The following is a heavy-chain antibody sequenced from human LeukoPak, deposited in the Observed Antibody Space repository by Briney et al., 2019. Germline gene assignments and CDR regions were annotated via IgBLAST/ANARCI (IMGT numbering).Heavy chain of an antibody. Sequence: PSETLSLTCTASGGSISSCDYYWSWIRQPPGKGLEWIVYIYYSGSTYYNPSLKSLLIISVDTYNNLFFQKLSLVAAADTAVYYCARGLYGDYVNYFDYWGQGTLVTVSS. D-gene: IGHD4-17*01. CDR2: IYYSGST. CDR1: GGSISSCDYY. J-gene: IGHJ4*02. V-gene: IGHV4-30-4*08. CDR3: ARGLYGDYVNYFDY.